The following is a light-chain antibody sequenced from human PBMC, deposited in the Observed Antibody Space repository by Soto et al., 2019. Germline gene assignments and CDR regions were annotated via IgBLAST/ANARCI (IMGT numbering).Light chain of an antibody. Sequence: DIQMTQSPSSLSASVGDRVTITCRASQDISNYLNWYQQRPGKAPKLLIYDASNLERWVPSRFRGTRSGTHFTFAITSLQPEDVATYYCQQSDSLPITFGQGTRLEI. V-gene: IGKV1-33*01. J-gene: IGKJ5*01. CDR3: QQSDSLPIT. CDR1: QDISNY. CDR2: DAS.